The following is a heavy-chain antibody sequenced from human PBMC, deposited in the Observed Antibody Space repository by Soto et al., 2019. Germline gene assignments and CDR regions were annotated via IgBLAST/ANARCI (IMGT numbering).Heavy chain of an antibody. J-gene: IGHJ6*02. CDR2: IIPLFRTP. V-gene: IGHV1-69*12. CDR1: GGTLSSSA. Sequence: QVQLVQSGAEVKEPGSSVKVSCQASGGTLSSSALSWVRQAPGQGLEWMGGIIPLFRTPDYAQQFQGRVTITADESTSTAYMELSSLRSVDTAIYYCARDNGRPQLGGNYYYITDVWGQGTTITVSS. CDR3: ARDNGRPQLGGNYYYITDV. D-gene: IGHD3-3*02.